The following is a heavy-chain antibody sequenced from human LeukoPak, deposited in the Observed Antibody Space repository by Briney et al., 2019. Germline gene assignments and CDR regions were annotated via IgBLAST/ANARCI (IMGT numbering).Heavy chain of an antibody. CDR2: ISYDGSNK. D-gene: IGHD6-19*01. CDR1: GFTFSSYA. V-gene: IGHV3-30-3*01. CDR3: ARDSRLYGRIAVAGPLFDY. Sequence: GGSLRLSCAASGFTFSSYAMHWVRQAPGKGLEWVAVISYDGSNKYYADSVKGRFTISRDNSKNTLYLQMNSLRAEDTAVYYCARDSRLYGRIAVAGPLFDYWGQGTLVTVSS. J-gene: IGHJ4*02.